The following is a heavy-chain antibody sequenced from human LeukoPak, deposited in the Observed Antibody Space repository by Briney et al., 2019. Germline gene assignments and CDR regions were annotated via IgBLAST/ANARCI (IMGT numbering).Heavy chain of an antibody. J-gene: IGHJ3*02. CDR2: INXXGSP. CDR1: GGSFSGYY. V-gene: IGHV4-34*01. CDR3: ARDLSDYYGSGSYRPIDAFDI. Sequence: PSETLSLTCAVYGGSFSGYYWSWIRQPPGKGLEWIGEINXXGSPNYNPSLKSRVTISIDTSKNQFSLKLSPVTAADTAVYYCARDLSDYYGSGSYRPIDAFDIWGQGTMVTVSS. D-gene: IGHD3-10*01.